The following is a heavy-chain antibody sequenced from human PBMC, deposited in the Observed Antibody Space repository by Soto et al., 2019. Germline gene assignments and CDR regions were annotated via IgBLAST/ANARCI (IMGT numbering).Heavy chain of an antibody. CDR2: IYHSGST. D-gene: IGHD3-3*01. V-gene: IGHV4-4*02. Sequence: PSETLSLTYTASGGSISSSNWWSWVRKPPGKGLEWIGEIYHSGSTNYNPSLKSRVTISVDKSKNQFSLKLSSVTAADTAVYYCARKYDFWSGFLDYWGQGTLVTVSS. J-gene: IGHJ4*02. CDR1: GGSISSSNW. CDR3: ARKYDFWSGFLDY.